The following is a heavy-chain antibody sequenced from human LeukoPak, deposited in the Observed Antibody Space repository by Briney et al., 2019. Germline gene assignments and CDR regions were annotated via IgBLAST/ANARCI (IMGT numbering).Heavy chain of an antibody. V-gene: IGHV3-33*01. CDR1: GIPFKKNG. Sequence: GGSLRLSCAVSGIPFKKNGMHWVRQAPGKGLEWVATIWHDGSPTMYADSAKGRFTISRDDSKNMLYLQMNSLRAEDTAEYYCVTHYKWDLLVHAFDFWGQGTRVTVSS. CDR3: VTHYKWDLLVHAFDF. J-gene: IGHJ3*01. D-gene: IGHD1-26*01. CDR2: IWHDGSPT.